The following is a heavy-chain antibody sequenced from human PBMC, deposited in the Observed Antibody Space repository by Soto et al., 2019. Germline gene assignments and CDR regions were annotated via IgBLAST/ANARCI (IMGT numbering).Heavy chain of an antibody. CDR3: ARGGGRDGYNSNWFDP. V-gene: IGHV4-34*01. D-gene: IGHD5-12*01. CDR1: GGSFSGYY. Sequence: SETLSLTCAVYGGSFSGYYWSWILQPPGKGLEWIGEINHSGSTNYNPSLKSRVTISVDTSKNQFSLKLSSVTAADTAVYYCARGGGRDGYNSNWFDPSGQGTLVTVSS. J-gene: IGHJ5*02. CDR2: INHSGST.